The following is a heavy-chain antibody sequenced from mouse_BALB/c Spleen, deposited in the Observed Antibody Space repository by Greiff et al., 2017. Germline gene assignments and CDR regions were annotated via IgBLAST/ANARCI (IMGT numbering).Heavy chain of an antibody. Sequence: VQLQESGPGLVAPSQSLSITCTVSGFSLTSYGVHWVRQPPGKGLEWLGVIWAGGSTNYNSALMSRLSISKDNSKSQVFLKMNSLQTDDTAMYYCARGGLGDAMDYWGQGTSVTVSS. CDR1: GFSLTSYG. CDR2: IWAGGST. CDR3: ARGGLGDAMDY. J-gene: IGHJ4*01. V-gene: IGHV2-9*02. D-gene: IGHD3-3*01.